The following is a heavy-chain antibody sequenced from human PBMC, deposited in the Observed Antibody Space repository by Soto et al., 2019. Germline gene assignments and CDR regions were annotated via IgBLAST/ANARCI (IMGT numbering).Heavy chain of an antibody. CDR2: IRGSGATT. V-gene: IGHV3-23*01. CDR1: GFIFNNYA. Sequence: GGSLRLSCTASGFIFNNYAMTWVRQAPGKGLEWVSTIRGSGATTHYADSVKGRFSISRDNSKNTVYLQMNSLRAGDTALYYCAKNRGSVAGAGFDYWAQGXLVTVSS. D-gene: IGHD6-19*01. J-gene: IGHJ4*02. CDR3: AKNRGSVAGAGFDY.